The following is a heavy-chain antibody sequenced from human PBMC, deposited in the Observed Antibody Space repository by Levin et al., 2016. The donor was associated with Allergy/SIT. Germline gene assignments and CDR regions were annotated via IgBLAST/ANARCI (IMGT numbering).Heavy chain of an antibody. CDR2: ISVYYGFT. CDR1: GYTFTTYG. CDR3: VRETSGGTKNAEFFQY. Sequence: ASVKVSCKASGYTFTTYGISWVRQAPGQGLEWMGWISVYYGFTNYAQKFQGRVTMTRDTSTSTVYMELRSLRLDDTAVYYCVRETSGGTKNAEFFQYWGQGTLVTVSS. J-gene: IGHJ1*01. V-gene: IGHV1-18*04. D-gene: IGHD1-26*01.